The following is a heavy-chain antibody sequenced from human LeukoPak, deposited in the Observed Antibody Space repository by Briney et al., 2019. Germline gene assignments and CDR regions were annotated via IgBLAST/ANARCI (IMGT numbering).Heavy chain of an antibody. CDR1: GGSISSYY. V-gene: IGHV4-4*07. D-gene: IGHD4-11*01. Sequence: SETLSLTCTVSGGSISSYYWSWIRQPAGKGLEWIGRIYTSGSTNYNPSLKSRVTMSVDTSKNQFSLKLSSVTAADTAVYYCARDGSLRGGKLQSRHDAFDIWGQGTMVTVSS. CDR2: IYTSGST. J-gene: IGHJ3*02. CDR3: ARDGSLRGGKLQSRHDAFDI.